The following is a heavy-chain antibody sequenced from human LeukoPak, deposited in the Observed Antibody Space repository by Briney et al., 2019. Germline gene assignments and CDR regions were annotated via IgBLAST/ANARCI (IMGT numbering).Heavy chain of an antibody. Sequence: GGSLRLSCAASGFTFSSYWMSWVRQAPGKGLEWVANIKGDGSEIFYVDSVKGRFTISRDNAKKSLYLQMNSLRAEDTAVYYCTRDKTAGAFDVWGQGTVVTVSS. CDR1: GFTFSSYW. CDR3: TRDKTAGAFDV. V-gene: IGHV3-7*01. CDR2: IKGDGSEI. J-gene: IGHJ3*01. D-gene: IGHD2-21*02.